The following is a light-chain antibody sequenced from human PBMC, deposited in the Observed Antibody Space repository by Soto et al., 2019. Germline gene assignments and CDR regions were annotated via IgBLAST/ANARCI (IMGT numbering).Light chain of an antibody. CDR2: EDS. CDR1: SGSIASNY. V-gene: IGLV6-57*04. Sequence: NFMLTQPHSVSESPGKTVTISCTRSSGSIASNYVQWYQQRPGSAPTPVIYEDSQRPSGVPDRFSGSIDSSSNSASLTISRLKTEDEADYYCQSFDISNVVFGGGTKLPVL. CDR3: QSFDISNVV. J-gene: IGLJ2*01.